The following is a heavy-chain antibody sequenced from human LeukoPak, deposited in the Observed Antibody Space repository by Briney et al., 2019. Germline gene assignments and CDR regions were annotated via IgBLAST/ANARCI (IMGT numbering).Heavy chain of an antibody. Sequence: SETLSLTCAVYGGSFSGYYWSWIRQPPGKGLEWIGEINHSGSTNYNPSLKSRVTISVDTSKNQFSLKLSSVTAADTPVHYCARGRSNWYGSGSYKGQLTDWSEGTLVTVSS. V-gene: IGHV4-34*01. CDR1: GGSFSGYY. CDR2: INHSGST. D-gene: IGHD3-10*01. CDR3: ARGRSNWYGSGSYKGQLTD. J-gene: IGHJ4*02.